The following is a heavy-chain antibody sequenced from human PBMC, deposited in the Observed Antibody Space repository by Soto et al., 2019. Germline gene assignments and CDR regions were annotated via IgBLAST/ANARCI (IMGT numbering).Heavy chain of an antibody. D-gene: IGHD5-18*01. CDR2: IIPIFGTA. CDR1: GGTFSSYA. Sequence: SVKVSCKASGGTFSSYAISWVRQAPGQGLEWMGGIIPIFGTANYAQKFQGRVTITADESTSTAYMELSSLRSEDTAVYYCARVGYRHGYGGRLLDPCGQGTLVTVYS. CDR3: ARVGYRHGYGGRLLDP. V-gene: IGHV1-69*13. J-gene: IGHJ5*02.